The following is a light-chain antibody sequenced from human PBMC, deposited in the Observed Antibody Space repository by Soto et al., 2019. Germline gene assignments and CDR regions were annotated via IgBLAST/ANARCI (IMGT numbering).Light chain of an antibody. J-gene: IGKJ1*01. Sequence: DIQMTQSPSTLSASLGDRVTITCRASQNIDIWLAWYQQRPGKAPNLLVYEASRSESGVPSRFSGSGSGTEFTLTISSLQPDDFAAYYCLQSKTYPWTLGQGTKVEIK. CDR1: QNIDIW. CDR3: LQSKTYPWT. V-gene: IGKV1-5*03. CDR2: EAS.